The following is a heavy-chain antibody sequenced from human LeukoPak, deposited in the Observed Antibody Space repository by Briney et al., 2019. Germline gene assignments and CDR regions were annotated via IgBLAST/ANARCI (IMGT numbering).Heavy chain of an antibody. CDR1: GFTFSSYS. CDR2: ISSSSSTI. J-gene: IGHJ4*02. V-gene: IGHV3-48*04. CDR3: ARDFYTYYYDSSGYYHHVPFDY. Sequence: PGGSLRLSCAASGFTFSSYSMNWVRQAPGKGLEWVSYISSSSSTIYYADSVKGRFTISRDNAKNSLYLQMNSLRAEDTAVYYCARDFYTYYYDSSGYYHHVPFDYWGQGTLVTVSS. D-gene: IGHD3-22*01.